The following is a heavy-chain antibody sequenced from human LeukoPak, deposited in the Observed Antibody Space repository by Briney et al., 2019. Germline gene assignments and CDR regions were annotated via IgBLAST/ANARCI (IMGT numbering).Heavy chain of an antibody. CDR2: IYYSGST. J-gene: IGHJ4*02. CDR1: GGSISSSSYY. V-gene: IGHV4-39*07. CDR3: ARTPKYYYDSSGYD. Sequence: SETLSLTCTVSGGSISSSSYYWGWIRQPPGKGLEWIGSIYYSGSTYYNPSLKSRVTISVDTSKNQFSLKLSSVTAADTAVYYCARTPKYYYDSSGYDWGQGTLVTVSS. D-gene: IGHD3-22*01.